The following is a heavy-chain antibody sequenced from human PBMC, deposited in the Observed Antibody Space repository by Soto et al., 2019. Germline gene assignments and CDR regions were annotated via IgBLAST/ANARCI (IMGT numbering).Heavy chain of an antibody. CDR2: IYSGGST. V-gene: IGHV3-66*01. CDR3: ASLSHSYYYDSSGN. D-gene: IGHD3-22*01. Sequence: EVQLVESGGGLVQPGGSLRLSCAASGFTVSSNYMSWVRQAPGKGLEWVSVIYSGGSTYYADSVKGRFTISRDNSTNTLYLQMNSLRAEDTAVYYCASLSHSYYYDSSGNWGQGTLVTVSS. CDR1: GFTVSSNY. J-gene: IGHJ4*02.